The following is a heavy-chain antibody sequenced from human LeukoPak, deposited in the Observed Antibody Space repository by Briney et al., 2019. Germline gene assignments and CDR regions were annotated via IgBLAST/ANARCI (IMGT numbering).Heavy chain of an antibody. CDR2: IYYSGST. CDR1: GGSISSSNYY. Sequence: SETLSLTCTVSGGSISSSNYYWGWIRQPPGKGLEWIGSIYYSGSTNYNPSLKSRVTISVDTSKNQFSLKLSSVTAADTAVYYCARIRDYYDSSGYPHYYFDYWGQGTLVTVSS. V-gene: IGHV4-39*07. D-gene: IGHD3-22*01. CDR3: ARIRDYYDSSGYPHYYFDY. J-gene: IGHJ4*02.